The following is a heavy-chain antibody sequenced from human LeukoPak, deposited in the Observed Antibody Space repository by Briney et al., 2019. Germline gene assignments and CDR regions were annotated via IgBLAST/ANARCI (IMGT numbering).Heavy chain of an antibody. CDR3: ARSLGHHDY. Sequence: SETLSLTCTVAGYSISGYYWSWIRQPPGKGLEWIGYIYYSGSTYYNPSLKSRVTISLDTSKNQFSLKLNSVTAADTTVYYCARSLGHHDYWGQGTLVTVSS. D-gene: IGHD7-27*01. CDR2: IYYSGST. CDR1: GYSISGYY. V-gene: IGHV4-59*01. J-gene: IGHJ4*02.